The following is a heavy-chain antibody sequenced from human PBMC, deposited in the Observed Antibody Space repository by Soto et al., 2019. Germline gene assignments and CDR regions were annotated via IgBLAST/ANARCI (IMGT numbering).Heavy chain of an antibody. J-gene: IGHJ6*04. D-gene: IGHD6-19*01. CDR2: LNPTNGDT. Sequence: GAGLKLSCKASGYTFTRYDISWVRQAPGQGLEWMGSLNPTNGDTDYAQKFQGRVTMTRNTSMNTAYMELRSLSPDDTAVFCCARADRMAAPMDYAMDGPGKGNTVIVCS. CDR1: GYTFTRYD. V-gene: IGHV1-8*01. CDR3: ARADRMAAPMDYAMDG.